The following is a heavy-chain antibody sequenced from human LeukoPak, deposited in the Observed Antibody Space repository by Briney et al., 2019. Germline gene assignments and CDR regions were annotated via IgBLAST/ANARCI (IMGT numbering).Heavy chain of an antibody. Sequence: GGSLRLSCAASGFTFDDYGMSWIRQAPGKGLEWVSYISSSGSTIYYADSVKGRFTISRDNAKNSLYLQMNSLRAEDTAVYYCARVPAGVIGMKDAFDIWGQGTMVTVSS. CDR2: ISSSGSTI. J-gene: IGHJ3*02. CDR1: GFTFDDYG. V-gene: IGHV3-11*04. D-gene: IGHD3-16*02. CDR3: ARVPAGVIGMKDAFDI.